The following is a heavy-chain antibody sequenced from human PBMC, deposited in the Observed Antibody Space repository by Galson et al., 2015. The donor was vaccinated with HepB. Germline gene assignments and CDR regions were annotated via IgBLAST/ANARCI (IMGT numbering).Heavy chain of an antibody. CDR1: GFTFSSYG. J-gene: IGHJ5*02. CDR2: IWYDGSNK. D-gene: IGHD1-26*01. V-gene: IGHV3-33*01. CDR3: ARDGWEQFGGWFDP. Sequence: SLRLSCAASGFTFSSYGMHWVRQAPGKGLEWVAVIWYDGSNKYYADSVKGRFTISRDNSKNTLYLQMNSLRAEDTAVYYCARDGWEQFGGWFDPWGQGTLVTVSS.